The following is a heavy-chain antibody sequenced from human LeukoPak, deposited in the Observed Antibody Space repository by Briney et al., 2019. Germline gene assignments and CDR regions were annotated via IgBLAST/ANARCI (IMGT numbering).Heavy chain of an antibody. Sequence: SVKVSCKASGGTFSSYTISWVRQAPGQGLEWMGRIIPILGIANYAQKFQGRVTMTRDTSTSTVYMELSSLRSEDTAVYYCARDCSGGSCFDYWGQGTLVTVSS. V-gene: IGHV1-69*04. CDR2: IIPILGIA. CDR1: GGTFSSYT. J-gene: IGHJ4*02. D-gene: IGHD2-15*01. CDR3: ARDCSGGSCFDY.